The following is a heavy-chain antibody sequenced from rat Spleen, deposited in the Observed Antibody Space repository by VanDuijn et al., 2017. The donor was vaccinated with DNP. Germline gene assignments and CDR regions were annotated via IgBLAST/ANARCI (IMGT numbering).Heavy chain of an antibody. Sequence: EVQLVESDGGLVQPGRSMKLSCAASGFTFSDYYMAWVRQAPTKGLELVAYLSTGGDDTYYRDSVKGRFTISRDNAKNTQYLQMDSLRSEDTATYYCARGGDGYDYWGQGVMVTVSS. CDR3: ARGGDGYDY. D-gene: IGHD1-12*03. CDR1: GFTFSDYY. J-gene: IGHJ2*01. V-gene: IGHV5-25*01. CDR2: LSTGGDDT.